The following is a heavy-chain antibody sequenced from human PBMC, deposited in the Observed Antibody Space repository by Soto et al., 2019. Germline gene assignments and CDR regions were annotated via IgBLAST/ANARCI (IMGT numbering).Heavy chain of an antibody. CDR2: ISSSGSTI. D-gene: IGHD2-2*01. J-gene: IGHJ6*03. CDR1: GFTFSDYY. V-gene: IGHV3-11*01. CDR3: ARAEDCSSTSCYDQDYYYYLDV. Sequence: QVQLVESGGGLVKPGGSLRLSCAASGFTFSDYYMSWIRQAPGKGLEWVSYISSSGSTIYYADSVKGRFTISRDNAKNSLFLQMNSLRAEDTDVNYCARAEDCSSTSCYDQDYYYYLDVWGKGTTVTVSS.